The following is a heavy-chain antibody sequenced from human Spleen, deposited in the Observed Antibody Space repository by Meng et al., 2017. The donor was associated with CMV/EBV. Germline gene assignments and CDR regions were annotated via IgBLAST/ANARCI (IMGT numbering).Heavy chain of an antibody. D-gene: IGHD6-13*01. CDR1: GGSFSGYY. CDR2: INHSGST. Sequence: CAVYGGSFSGYYWSWIRQPPGKGLEWIGEINHSGSTNYNPSLKSRVTISVDTSKNQFSLKLSSVTAADTAVYYCARGDLAAAGGDYWGQGTLVTVSS. CDR3: ARGDLAAAGGDY. J-gene: IGHJ4*02. V-gene: IGHV4-34*01.